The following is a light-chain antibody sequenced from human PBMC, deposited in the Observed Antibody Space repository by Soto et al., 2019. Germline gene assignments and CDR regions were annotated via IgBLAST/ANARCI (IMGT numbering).Light chain of an antibody. J-gene: IGLJ1*01. V-gene: IGLV7-43*01. CDR1: TGAVTSTNY. CDR3: LLYYGGVHV. CDR2: STT. Sequence: QAVVTQEPSVTVSPGGTVTLTCASSTGAVTSTNYPNWFQQKPGQAPGALIYSTTNKHSWTPARFSGSLLGGKAALTLSRVQPEDEAEYYCLLYYGGVHVFGTGTKLTVL.